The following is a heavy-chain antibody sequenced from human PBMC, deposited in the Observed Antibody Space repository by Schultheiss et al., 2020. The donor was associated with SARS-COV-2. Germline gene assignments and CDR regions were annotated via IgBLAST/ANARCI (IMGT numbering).Heavy chain of an antibody. CDR3: ARDGGGYVPYYFDY. Sequence: GGSLRLSCAASGFTFSSYGMHWVRQAPGKGLEWVAVISYDGSNKYYADSVKGRFTISRDNSKNTLYLQMKSLRAEDTAVYYCARDGGGYVPYYFDYWGQGTLGTVSS. V-gene: IGHV3-30*19. D-gene: IGHD5-12*01. J-gene: IGHJ4*02. CDR1: GFTFSSYG. CDR2: ISYDGSNK.